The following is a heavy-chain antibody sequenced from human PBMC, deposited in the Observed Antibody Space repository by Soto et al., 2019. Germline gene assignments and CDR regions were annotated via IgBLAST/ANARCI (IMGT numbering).Heavy chain of an antibody. V-gene: IGHV1-69*12. D-gene: IGHD5-12*01. CDR3: ARGNHRWLQLWYFDL. J-gene: IGHJ2*01. CDR1: GGTFSNYP. CDR2: IIPIFGTV. Sequence: QVQLVQSGAEVKTPGSSVKVSCKASGGTFSNYPISWVRQAPGQGLEWMGGIIPIFGTVNYAQKFQGRVTITADDSTSTAYMELSSLRSEDTAVYYCARGNHRWLQLWYFDLWGRGTLVTVSS.